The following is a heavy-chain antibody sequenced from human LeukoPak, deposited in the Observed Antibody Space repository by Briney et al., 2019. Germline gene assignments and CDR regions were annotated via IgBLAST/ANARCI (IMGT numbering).Heavy chain of an antibody. J-gene: IGHJ5*02. CDR2: IIPILGIA. Sequence: SVKVSCKASGGTFSSYAISWVRQAPGQGLEWMGRIIPILGIANYAQKFQGRVTITADKSTSTADMELSSLRSEDTAVYYCAREYFDYYGSGRAYNWFDPWGQGTLVTVSS. CDR3: AREYFDYYGSGRAYNWFDP. D-gene: IGHD3-10*01. CDR1: GGTFSSYA. V-gene: IGHV1-69*04.